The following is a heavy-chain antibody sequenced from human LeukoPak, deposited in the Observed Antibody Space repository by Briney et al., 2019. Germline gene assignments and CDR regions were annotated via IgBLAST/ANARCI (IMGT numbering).Heavy chain of an antibody. J-gene: IGHJ3*02. CDR2: ISSSSSYI. V-gene: IGHV3-21*01. CDR3: ATLGPYCSSTSCYDAFDI. Sequence: GGSLRLSCAASGFTFSSYAMSWVRQAPGKGLEWVSSISSSSSYIYYADSVKGRFTISRDNAKNLLYLQMNSLRAEDTAVYYCATLGPYCSSTSCYDAFDIWGQGTMVTVSS. CDR1: GFTFSSYA. D-gene: IGHD2-2*01.